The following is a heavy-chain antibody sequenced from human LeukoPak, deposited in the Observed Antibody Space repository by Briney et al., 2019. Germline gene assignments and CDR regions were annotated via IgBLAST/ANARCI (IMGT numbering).Heavy chain of an antibody. D-gene: IGHD6-13*01. CDR2: ISGFGGST. Sequence: GGSLRLSWAASGFTFNNYAMNWVRQAPGKGLEWVSGISGFGGSTYYAPSVKGRLTISRDNFGNMLYLHLDSLRVEDTAIYYCARRSGSSWSSFDYWGQGALVTVSS. CDR3: ARRSGSSWSSFDY. J-gene: IGHJ4*02. V-gene: IGHV3-23*01. CDR1: GFTFNNYA.